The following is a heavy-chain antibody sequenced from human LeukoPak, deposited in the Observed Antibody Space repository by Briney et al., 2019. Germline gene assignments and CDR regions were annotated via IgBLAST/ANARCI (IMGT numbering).Heavy chain of an antibody. CDR1: GFTFSSYS. J-gene: IGHJ4*02. CDR2: ISSSSSYI. Sequence: GGSLRLSCAASGFTFSSYSMNWVRQAPGKGLEWVSSISSSSSYIYYADSVKGRFTISRDNAKNSLYLHMNSLRAEDTAVYYCARDQFEGYSGYDPFDYWGQGTLVTVSS. V-gene: IGHV3-21*01. CDR3: ARDQFEGYSGYDPFDY. D-gene: IGHD5-12*01.